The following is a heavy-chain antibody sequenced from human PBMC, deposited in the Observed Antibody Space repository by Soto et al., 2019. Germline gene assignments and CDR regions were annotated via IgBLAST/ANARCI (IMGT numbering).Heavy chain of an antibody. CDR3: AREGIGGKAGRYFDL. D-gene: IGHD2-15*01. Sequence: QVQLVESGGGVVQPEKSLRLSCAASGFTLSTYSMHWVRQAPGKGLEWVAVISFDGNTEYYADSVTGRFTISRDNSKDRLYLQMNRLRAEDTAVYYCAREGIGGKAGRYFDLWGRGTLVTVSS. CDR2: ISFDGNTE. V-gene: IGHV3-30-3*01. CDR1: GFTLSTYS. J-gene: IGHJ2*01.